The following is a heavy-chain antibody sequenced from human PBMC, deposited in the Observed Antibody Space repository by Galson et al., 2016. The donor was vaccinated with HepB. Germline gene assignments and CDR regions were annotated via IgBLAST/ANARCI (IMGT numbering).Heavy chain of an antibody. D-gene: IGHD2-21*02. CDR1: TYSISTNYY. Sequence: ETLSLTCAVSTYSISTNYYWGWVRQPPGKGLEWIGSIYQSGSTYYNPSPKSRVTMSVETSKIQFSLKLTSVTASHTAVYYCAIGDFLGIPCYYYWGQGTLVIVSS. CDR3: AIGDFLGIPCYYY. CDR2: IYQSGST. V-gene: IGHV4-38-2*01. J-gene: IGHJ4*02.